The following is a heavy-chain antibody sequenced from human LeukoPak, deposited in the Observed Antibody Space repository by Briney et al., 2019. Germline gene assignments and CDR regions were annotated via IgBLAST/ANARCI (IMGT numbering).Heavy chain of an antibody. CDR2: ISSSSSYI. Sequence: GRSLRLSCAASGFTFSSYSMNWVRQAPGKGLEWVSSISSSSSYIYYADSVKGRFTISRDNAKNSLYLQMNSLRAEDTAVYYSARVLFDFWSGYYFAFDIWGQGTMVTVSS. J-gene: IGHJ3*02. D-gene: IGHD3-3*01. V-gene: IGHV3-21*01. CDR1: GFTFSSYS. CDR3: ARVLFDFWSGYYFAFDI.